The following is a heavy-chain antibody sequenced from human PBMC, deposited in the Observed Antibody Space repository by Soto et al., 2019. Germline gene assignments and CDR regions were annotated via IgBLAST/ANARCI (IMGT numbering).Heavy chain of an antibody. CDR2: IITIFGIT. D-gene: IGHD3-22*01. CDR3: ASGQTYYNDSSAYRFDH. V-gene: IGHV1-69*01. J-gene: IGHJ4*02. Sequence: QVQLVQSGAEVKKPGSSVKVSCKASGGTFSRYTISLVRQAPGQGLEWMGGIITIFGITNYAQKFQGRVTITADESTSTAYMDLSSLRSDDTAVYYCASGQTYYNDSSAYRFDHWGQGTLVTVSS. CDR1: GGTFSRYT.